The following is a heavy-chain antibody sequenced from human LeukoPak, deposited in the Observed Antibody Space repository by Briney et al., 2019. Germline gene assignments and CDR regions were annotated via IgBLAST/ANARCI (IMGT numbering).Heavy chain of an antibody. CDR1: GGSFSGYY. Sequence: PSETLSLTCAVYGGSFSGYYWSWLRQPPGKGLEWVGEINHSGSTNYNPSLKSRVTISVDTSKNQFSLKLSSVTAADTAVYYCARRGTYCSGGSCYETIDYWGQGTLVTVSS. J-gene: IGHJ4*02. D-gene: IGHD2-15*01. V-gene: IGHV4-34*01. CDR3: ARRGTYCSGGSCYETIDY. CDR2: INHSGST.